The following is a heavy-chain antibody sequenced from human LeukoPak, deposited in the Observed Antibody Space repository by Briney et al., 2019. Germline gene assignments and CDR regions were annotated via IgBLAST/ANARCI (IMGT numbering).Heavy chain of an antibody. J-gene: IGHJ4*02. CDR3: ARGGCDY. D-gene: IGHD6-19*01. Sequence: ASVKVSCKVSGYTFTGYYIYWVRQAPGQGLEWMGSITPYSGATNYAQKFQGRVTMTRDTSISTAYMELSSLTSDDTAVYYCARGGCDYWGQGTLVTVSS. CDR2: ITPYSGAT. V-gene: IGHV1-2*02. CDR1: GYTFTGYY.